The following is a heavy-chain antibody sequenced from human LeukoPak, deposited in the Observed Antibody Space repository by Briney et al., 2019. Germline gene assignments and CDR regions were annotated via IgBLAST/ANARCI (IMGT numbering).Heavy chain of an antibody. CDR1: GFTFSSYA. V-gene: IGHV3-23*01. J-gene: IGHJ5*02. Sequence: GGSLRLSCAASGFTFSSYAMSWVRQAPGEGLEWVSTISGSGSSTYYAESVKGRITISRDNSKNTLYLQMNSLRAEDTAVYYCAKVPQMQRFDPWGQGTLVTVSS. CDR3: AKVPQMQRFDP. CDR2: ISGSGSST.